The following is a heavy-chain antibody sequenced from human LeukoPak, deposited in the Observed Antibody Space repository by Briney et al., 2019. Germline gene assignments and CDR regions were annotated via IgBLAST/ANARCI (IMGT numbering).Heavy chain of an antibody. J-gene: IGHJ4*02. Sequence: PGGSLRLSCAASGFTFSSYSMNWVRRAPGKGLEGVSSISSSSSYIYYADSVKGRFTISRDNAKNSLYLQMNSLRAEDTAVYYCARVRYSSGRYFDYWGQGTLVTVSS. D-gene: IGHD6-19*01. CDR1: GFTFSSYS. V-gene: IGHV3-21*01. CDR3: ARVRYSSGRYFDY. CDR2: ISSSSSYI.